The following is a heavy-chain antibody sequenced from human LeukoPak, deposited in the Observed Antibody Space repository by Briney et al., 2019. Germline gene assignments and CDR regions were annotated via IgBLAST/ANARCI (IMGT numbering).Heavy chain of an antibody. CDR3: AKDQRWESPHYLDS. J-gene: IGHJ4*02. Sequence: GGSLRLSCAASGFTFSSYAMSWVRQVPGKGLEWVSGISASGGSTYYADSVRGRFTISRDNSKNTLYVQMNSLRDEDTAVYYWAKDQRWESPHYLDSWGQGTLVTVSS. V-gene: IGHV3-23*01. CDR1: GFTFSSYA. CDR2: ISASGGST. D-gene: IGHD1-26*01.